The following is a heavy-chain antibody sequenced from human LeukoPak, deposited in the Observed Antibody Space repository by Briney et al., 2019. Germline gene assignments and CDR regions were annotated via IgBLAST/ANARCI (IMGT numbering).Heavy chain of an antibody. CDR1: GFTFSSYE. D-gene: IGHD3-22*01. Sequence: GGSLRLSCAASGFTFSSYEMNWVRQAPGKGLEWVSYISSSGSTIYYADSVKGRFTISRDNAKNSLYLQMNSLRAEDTAVYYCARAPYYYDSSGYYHWGAFDIWGQGTMVTVSS. J-gene: IGHJ3*02. CDR2: ISSSGSTI. V-gene: IGHV3-48*03. CDR3: ARAPYYYDSSGYYHWGAFDI.